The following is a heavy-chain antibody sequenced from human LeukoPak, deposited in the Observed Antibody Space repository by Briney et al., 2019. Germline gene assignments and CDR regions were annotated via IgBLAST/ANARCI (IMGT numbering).Heavy chain of an antibody. CDR3: AKDSSYCSSTSCYVDYFDY. D-gene: IGHD2-2*01. CDR1: VFTFSSYA. J-gene: IGHJ4*02. V-gene: IGHV3-23*01. CDR2: ISGSGGST. Sequence: GGSLTLSCPASVFTFSSYAMRWVRQAPGKGLAWVSAISGSGGSTYYADSVKGRFTISRDNSKNTLYLQMNSLRAEDTAVYYCAKDSSYCSSTSCYVDYFDYWGQGTLVTVSS.